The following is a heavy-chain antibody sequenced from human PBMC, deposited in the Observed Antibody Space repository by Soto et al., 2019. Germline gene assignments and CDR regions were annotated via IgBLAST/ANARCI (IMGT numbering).Heavy chain of an antibody. Sequence: GGSLRLSCAASSFTFSDYAMTWVRQAPGKGLEWVATVGLNGANTRYADSVKGRFTISRDDSRDAVFLQMNNLRLEDTAVYYCAKGSRSGGLYNFDYWGQGTPVTVSS. D-gene: IGHD3-10*01. CDR2: VGLNGANT. CDR1: SFTFSDYA. J-gene: IGHJ4*02. CDR3: AKGSRSGGLYNFDY. V-gene: IGHV3-23*01.